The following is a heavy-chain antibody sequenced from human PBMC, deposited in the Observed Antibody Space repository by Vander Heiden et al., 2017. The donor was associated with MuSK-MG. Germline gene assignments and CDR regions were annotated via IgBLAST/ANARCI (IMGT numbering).Heavy chain of an antibody. CDR1: GGSFSGYY. CDR2: INHSGST. CDR3: ARGNVDIVASLVYYYMDV. V-gene: IGHV4-34*01. Sequence: QVQLQQWGAGLLKPSETLSLTCAVYGGSFSGYYWSWIRQPPGKGLEWIGEINHSGSTNYNPSLKSRVTISVDTSKNQFSLKLSSVTAADTAVYYCARGNVDIVASLVYYYMDVWGKGTTVTVSS. J-gene: IGHJ6*03. D-gene: IGHD5-12*01.